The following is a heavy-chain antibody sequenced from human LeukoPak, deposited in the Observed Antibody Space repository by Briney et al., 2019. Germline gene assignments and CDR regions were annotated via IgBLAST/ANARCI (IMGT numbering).Heavy chain of an antibody. CDR2: IYYSGTT. J-gene: IGHJ5*02. CDR3: ARELVSTRDFDP. CDR1: GVSISSGDHY. V-gene: IGHV4-30-4*01. D-gene: IGHD5/OR15-5a*01. Sequence: SETLSLTCTVTGVSISSGDHYWSWIRQPPGKGLEWIGYIYYSGTTYYNPSLQSRVSISVDTSRNQFSLKLTSVTAADTAVYYCARELVSTRDFDPWGQGTLVTVSS.